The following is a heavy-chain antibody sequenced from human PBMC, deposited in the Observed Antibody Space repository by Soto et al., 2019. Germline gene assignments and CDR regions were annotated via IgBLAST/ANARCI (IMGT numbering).Heavy chain of an antibody. D-gene: IGHD4-17*01. CDR2: IYYSGST. CDR3: ARQAYDGYGDPYYFDY. J-gene: IGHJ4*02. CDR1: GGSISSYY. Sequence: TSETLSLTCTVSGGSISSYYWSWIRQPPGKGLEWIGYIYYSGSTNYNPSLKSRVTISVDTSKNQFSLKLSSVTAADTAVYYCARQAYDGYGDPYYFDYWGQGTLVTVSS. V-gene: IGHV4-59*08.